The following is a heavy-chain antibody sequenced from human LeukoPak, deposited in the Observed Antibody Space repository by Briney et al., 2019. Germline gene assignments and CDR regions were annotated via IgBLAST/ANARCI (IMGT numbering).Heavy chain of an antibody. CDR1: GGSISSGSYY. V-gene: IGHV4-61*02. CDR2: IYTSGST. D-gene: IGHD2-2*01. CDR3: ARGGCSSTSCSIDP. J-gene: IGHJ5*02. Sequence: PSETLSLTCTVSGGSISSGSYYWRWIRQPAGKGLEWIGRIYTSGSTNYNPSLKSRVTISVDTSKNQFSLKLSSVTAADTAVYYCARGGCSSTSCSIDPWGQGTLVTVSS.